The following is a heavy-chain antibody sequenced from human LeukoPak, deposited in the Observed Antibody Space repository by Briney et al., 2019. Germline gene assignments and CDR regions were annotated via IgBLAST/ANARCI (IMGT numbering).Heavy chain of an antibody. V-gene: IGHV3-66*01. CDR3: ARDPDYDFWSGHTYYFDY. CDR2: IYSGGST. Sequence: GGSLRLSCAASGFTVSSNYMSWVRQAPGKGLEWVSVIYSGGSTYYADSVKGRFTISRDNSKNTLYLQMNSLRAEDTAVYYCARDPDYDFWSGHTYYFDYWGQGTLVTVSS. J-gene: IGHJ4*02. D-gene: IGHD3-3*01. CDR1: GFTVSSNY.